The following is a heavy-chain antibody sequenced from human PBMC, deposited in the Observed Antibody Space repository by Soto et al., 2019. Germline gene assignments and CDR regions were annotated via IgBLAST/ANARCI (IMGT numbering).Heavy chain of an antibody. V-gene: IGHV1-69*13. CDR1: GGTFSSYA. CDR3: ASPFQGYYGMDV. CDR2: IIPIFGTA. J-gene: IGHJ6*02. Sequence: SVKVSCKASGGTFSSYAISWVRQAPGQGLEWMGGIIPIFGTADYAQKFQGRVTITADESTSTAYMELSSLRSEDTAVYYCASPFQGYYGMDVWGLGTTVTFSS.